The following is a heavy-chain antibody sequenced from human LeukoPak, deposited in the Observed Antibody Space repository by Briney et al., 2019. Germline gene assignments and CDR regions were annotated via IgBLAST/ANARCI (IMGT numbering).Heavy chain of an antibody. Sequence: GGSLRLSCAASGFTFSNYAMSWVRQAPGKGLEWVSSISSSSSYIYYADSVKGRFTISRDNAKNSLYLQMNSLRAEDTAVYYCARDTKFSGAFDYWGQGTLVTVSS. D-gene: IGHD3-10*02. V-gene: IGHV3-21*01. CDR2: ISSSSSYI. CDR1: GFTFSNYA. CDR3: ARDTKFSGAFDY. J-gene: IGHJ4*02.